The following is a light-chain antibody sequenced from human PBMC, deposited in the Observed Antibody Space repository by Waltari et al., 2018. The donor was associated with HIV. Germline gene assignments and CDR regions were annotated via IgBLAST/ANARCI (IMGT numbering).Light chain of an antibody. CDR2: NND. V-gene: IGLV1-44*01. J-gene: IGLJ3*02. Sequence: QSLLPQPPSASGTPGQRVTISCSGRYSNIGSNTVNWHQQLPGSAPSAIIYNNDQRPSGVPDRFSGSKSGTSASLAISGLQSEDQGDYYCASWDDKLDGWVFGGGTRLTVL. CDR3: ASWDDKLDGWV. CDR1: YSNIGSNT.